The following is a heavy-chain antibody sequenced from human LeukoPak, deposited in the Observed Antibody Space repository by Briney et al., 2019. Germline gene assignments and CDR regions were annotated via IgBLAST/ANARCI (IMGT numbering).Heavy chain of an antibody. V-gene: IGHV4-61*02. CDR3: ARTYSGSFDSYFDY. Sequence: SETLSLTCTVSGSSINSDNYYWSWIRQPAGKGLEWIERIYSSGSTNYNPSLKSRVTISVDASKNQFSLKLISVTAADTAVYYCARTYSGSFDSYFDYWGQGTLVTVSS. CDR1: GSSINSDNYY. D-gene: IGHD1-26*01. J-gene: IGHJ4*02. CDR2: IYSSGST.